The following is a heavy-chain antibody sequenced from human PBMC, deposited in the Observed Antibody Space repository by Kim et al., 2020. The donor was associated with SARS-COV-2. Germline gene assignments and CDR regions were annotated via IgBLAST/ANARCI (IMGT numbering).Heavy chain of an antibody. CDR2: ISSSSSTI. J-gene: IGHJ6*02. CDR1: GFTFSSYS. Sequence: GGSLRLSCAASGFTFSSYSMNWVRQAPGKGLEWVSYISSSSSTIYYADSVKGRFTISRDNAKNSLYLQMNSLRDEDTAVYYCARDGDFDWLLYKYYYGMDVWGQGTMVTVSS. D-gene: IGHD3-9*01. CDR3: ARDGDFDWLLYKYYYGMDV. V-gene: IGHV3-48*02.